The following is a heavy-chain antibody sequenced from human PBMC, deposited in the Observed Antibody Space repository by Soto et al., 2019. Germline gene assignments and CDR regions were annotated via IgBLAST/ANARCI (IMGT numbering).Heavy chain of an antibody. V-gene: IGHV3-23*01. Sequence: GGSLRLSCAASGFTFSSYAMSWVRQAPGKGLEWVSAISGSGGSTYYADSVKGRFTISRDNSKNTLYLQMNSLRAEDTAVYYCAKATRNMIVVVPHWFDPWGQGTLVTVSS. J-gene: IGHJ5*02. CDR1: GFTFSSYA. D-gene: IGHD3-22*01. CDR2: ISGSGGST. CDR3: AKATRNMIVVVPHWFDP.